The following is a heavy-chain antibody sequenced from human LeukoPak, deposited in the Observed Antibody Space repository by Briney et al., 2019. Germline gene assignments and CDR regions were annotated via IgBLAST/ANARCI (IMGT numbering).Heavy chain of an antibody. V-gene: IGHV4-39*01. CDR1: GGSITTSSYY. CDR2: IYYSGST. CDR3: ARAFRARYFDL. Sequence: PLETLSLTCTVSGGSITTSSYYWGWIRQPPGKGLEWIGIIYYSGSTYYNPSLKGRVTISVDTSKNQFSLKLSSVTAADTAVYYCARAFRARYFDLWGRGTLVTVSS. D-gene: IGHD2/OR15-2a*01. J-gene: IGHJ2*01.